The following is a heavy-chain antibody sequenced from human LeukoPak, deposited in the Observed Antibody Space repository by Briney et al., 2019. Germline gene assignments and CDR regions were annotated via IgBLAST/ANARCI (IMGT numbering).Heavy chain of an antibody. CDR3: ARLGGSSSWYWVNWFDP. J-gene: IGHJ5*02. D-gene: IGHD6-13*01. CDR2: IYYSGST. Sequence: SETLSLTCTVSGGSISSYYWSWIRQPPGKGLEWIGYIYYSGSTNYNPSLKSRVTISVDTPQTQFSLKLSSVTAADTAVYYCARLGGSSSWYWVNWFDPWGQGTLVTVSS. CDR1: GGSISSYY. V-gene: IGHV4-59*08.